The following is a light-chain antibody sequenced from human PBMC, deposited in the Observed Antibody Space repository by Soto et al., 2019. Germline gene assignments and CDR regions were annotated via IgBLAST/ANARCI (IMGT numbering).Light chain of an antibody. J-gene: IGKJ2*01. CDR3: QLFGSSPLYT. Sequence: EIVLTQSPGTLSLSPGERAILSCRASQSVRSTYLAWYQRQPGQAPRLLIYDASSRAAGVPDRFSGSWSGTDFTLPISRLEPEDFAVYYCQLFGSSPLYTFGQGTKLEL. V-gene: IGKV3-20*01. CDR1: QSVRSTY. CDR2: DAS.